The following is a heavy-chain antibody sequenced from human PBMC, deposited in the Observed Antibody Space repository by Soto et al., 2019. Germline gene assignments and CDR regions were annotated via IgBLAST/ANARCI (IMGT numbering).Heavy chain of an antibody. CDR2: IYWDDDK. V-gene: IGHV2-5*02. CDR1: GFSLSTSGVG. CDR3: AHSDYGGPED. J-gene: IGHJ4*02. D-gene: IGHD4-17*01. Sequence: QITLKESGPTLVKPTQTLTLTCTFSGFSLSTSGVGVGWIRQPPGKALEWLALIYWDDDKRYSPSLKSRLTITKDTSKNQVVLTMTNIDPVDTATYYCAHSDYGGPEDWGQGTLVTVS.